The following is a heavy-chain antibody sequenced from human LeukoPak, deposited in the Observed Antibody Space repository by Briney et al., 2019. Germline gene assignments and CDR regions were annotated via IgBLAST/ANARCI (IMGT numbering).Heavy chain of an antibody. CDR1: GGSISSGSYY. CDR2: IYTSGST. J-gene: IGHJ4*02. V-gene: IGHV4-61*02. Sequence: SETLSLTCTVSGGSISSGSYYWSWIRQPAGKGLEWIGRIYTSGSTNYNPSLKSRVTISVDTSKNQFSLKLSSVTAADTAVYYCERDFAFWGQGTLVTVSS. CDR3: ERDFAF.